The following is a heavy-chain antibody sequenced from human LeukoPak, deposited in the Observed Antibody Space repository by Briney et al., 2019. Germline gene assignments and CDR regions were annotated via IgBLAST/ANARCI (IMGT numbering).Heavy chain of an antibody. Sequence: ASVKVSCKASGYTFTSYDINWVRQAPGQGPEWMGWMNPNSGNTGYAQKFQGRITITKNTSISTAYMELSSLRSEDTAMYYCARADQWDGYKYYFDYWGQGTLVTVSS. J-gene: IGHJ4*02. CDR3: ARADQWDGYKYYFDY. V-gene: IGHV1-8*01. CDR1: GYTFTSYD. D-gene: IGHD5-24*01. CDR2: MNPNSGNT.